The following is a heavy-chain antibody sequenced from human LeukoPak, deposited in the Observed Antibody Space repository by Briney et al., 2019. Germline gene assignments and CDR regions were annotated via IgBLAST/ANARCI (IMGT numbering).Heavy chain of an antibody. D-gene: IGHD6-19*01. CDR3: ARPGIAVPGKVGWGDY. CDR2: ISSSSSYI. Sequence: PGGSLRLSCAASGFTFSSYSMNWVRQAPGKGLEWVSSISSSSSYIYYADSVKGRFTISRDNAKNSLYLQMNSLRAEDTAVYYCARPGIAVPGKVGWGDYWGQGTLVTVSS. CDR1: GFTFSSYS. J-gene: IGHJ4*02. V-gene: IGHV3-21*01.